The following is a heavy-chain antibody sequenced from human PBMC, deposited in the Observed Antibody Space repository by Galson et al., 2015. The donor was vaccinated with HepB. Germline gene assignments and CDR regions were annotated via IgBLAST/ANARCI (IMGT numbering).Heavy chain of an antibody. D-gene: IGHD2-8*02. V-gene: IGHV1-2*02. CDR3: ARDGTDTKNYHMDV. Sequence: IYAQKFQGRVSMTRDTAISTAYMELSSLRSDDTAVYYCARDGTDTKNYHMDVWGKGTTVTVSS. J-gene: IGHJ6*03.